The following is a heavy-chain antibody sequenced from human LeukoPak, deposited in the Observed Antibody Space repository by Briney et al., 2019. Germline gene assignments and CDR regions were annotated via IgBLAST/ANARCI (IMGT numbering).Heavy chain of an antibody. Sequence: ASVKVPCKASGGTFSSYAVIWVRQAPGQGLEWLGWINPNSGGTNYAQKFQGRVTMTRDTSISTAYMELSRLRSDDTAVYYCARGEDHYYDSSGYVDIWGQGTMVTVSS. J-gene: IGHJ3*02. V-gene: IGHV1-2*02. CDR3: ARGEDHYYDSSGYVDI. CDR1: GGTFSSYA. D-gene: IGHD3-22*01. CDR2: INPNSGGT.